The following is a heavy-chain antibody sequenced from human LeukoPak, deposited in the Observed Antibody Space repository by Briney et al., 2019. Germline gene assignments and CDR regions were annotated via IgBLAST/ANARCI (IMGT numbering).Heavy chain of an antibody. V-gene: IGHV4-34*01. CDR3: ASLYSSGSYRYTGSFDS. D-gene: IGHD3-16*02. CDR1: GGSFSDYY. J-gene: IGHJ4*02. Sequence: SETLSLTCAVYGGSFSDYYWSWIRQPPGRGLEWTWVINHSGSTNYNPPRRSRASISVHPPKNQLSLTLNSVAAADAAMYYCASLYSSGSYRYTGSFDSWGQGMLVNVSS. CDR2: INHSGST.